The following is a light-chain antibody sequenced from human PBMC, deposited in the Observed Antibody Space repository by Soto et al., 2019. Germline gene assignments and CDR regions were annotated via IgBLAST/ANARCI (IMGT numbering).Light chain of an antibody. J-gene: IGKJ5*01. CDR1: QSVRNY. CDR3: QQYTGPPTT. Sequence: EIVLTQSPAPLSLSPGETATLPCRASQSVRNYLAWYQQKPGQAPRLLIYDASNRATGIPARFSGSGSGTDFTLTISSLEPEDSAVYFCQQYTGPPTTFGQGTKVEIK. V-gene: IGKV3-11*01. CDR2: DAS.